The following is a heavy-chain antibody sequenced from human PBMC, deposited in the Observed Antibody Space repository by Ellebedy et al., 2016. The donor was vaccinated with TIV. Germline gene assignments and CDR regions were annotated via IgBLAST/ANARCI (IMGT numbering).Heavy chain of an antibody. Sequence: MPSETLSLTCTVSGGSITSFYWSWIRQTPGKGLEYIGNIYYTGSTNYNPSLKSRVTISVEPSKNQFSLTLSSVTAADTAVHYCARPRTVGTTHDVFDIWGQGTTVTVSS. CDR1: GGSITSFY. D-gene: IGHD4-23*01. J-gene: IGHJ3*02. CDR2: IYYTGST. CDR3: ARPRTVGTTHDVFDI. V-gene: IGHV4-59*01.